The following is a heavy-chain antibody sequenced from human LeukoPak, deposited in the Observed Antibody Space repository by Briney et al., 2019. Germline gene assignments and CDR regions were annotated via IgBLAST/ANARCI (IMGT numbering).Heavy chain of an antibody. Sequence: GGSLRLSCAASGFIFSSYNMNWVRQAPGKGLEWVSYISSSSSTIYYADSVKGRFTISRDNAKNSLYLQMNSLRAEDTAVYYCARAFYDSSGYPDAFDIWGQGTMVTVSS. CDR3: ARAFYDSSGYPDAFDI. CDR2: ISSSSSTI. V-gene: IGHV3-48*04. D-gene: IGHD3-22*01. J-gene: IGHJ3*02. CDR1: GFIFSSYN.